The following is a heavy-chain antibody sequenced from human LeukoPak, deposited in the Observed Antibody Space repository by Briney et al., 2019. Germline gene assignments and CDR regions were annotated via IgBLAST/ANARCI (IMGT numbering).Heavy chain of an antibody. CDR2: ISGSGGST. J-gene: IGHJ4*02. CDR1: GFTFSSYA. Sequence: GGSLRLSCATSGFTFSSYAMSWVREAPGKGLEWVSAISGSGGSTYYADSVKGRFTISRDNSKNTLYLQMNSLRAEDTAVYYCAKEVGQWLVPFDYWGQGTLVTVSS. V-gene: IGHV3-23*01. D-gene: IGHD6-19*01. CDR3: AKEVGQWLVPFDY.